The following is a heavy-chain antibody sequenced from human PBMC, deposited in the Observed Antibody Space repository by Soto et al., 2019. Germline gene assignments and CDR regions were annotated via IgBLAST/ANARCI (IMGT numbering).Heavy chain of an antibody. CDR3: ARDSPGDSFFDY. V-gene: IGHV4-59*01. J-gene: IGHJ4*02. CDR1: GGSIRSYY. Sequence: SETLSVTCTVCGGSIRSYYWRWIRQPPGKRLEWIGYIYYSGSTYYNPSFKSRVTMSVDTSKNQFSLKLNSVTAADTAVYYCARDSPGDSFFDYWGQGILVTVSS. CDR2: IYYSGST. D-gene: IGHD3-22*01.